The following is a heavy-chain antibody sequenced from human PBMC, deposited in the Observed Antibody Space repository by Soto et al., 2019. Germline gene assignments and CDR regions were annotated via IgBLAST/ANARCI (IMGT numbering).Heavy chain of an antibody. CDR1: GFTFSNYG. CDR2: ISYDGSSK. CDR3: AKVSSSWYAGFFDL. D-gene: IGHD6-13*01. Sequence: GGSLRLSCAASGFTFSNYGMYWVRQAPGKGLEWVAFISYDGSSKFYADPMKGRHTISRDNSKNTLYLQIHTLRAEDTAVYYCAKVSSSWYAGFFDLWGQGTLVTVSS. V-gene: IGHV3-30*18. J-gene: IGHJ4*02.